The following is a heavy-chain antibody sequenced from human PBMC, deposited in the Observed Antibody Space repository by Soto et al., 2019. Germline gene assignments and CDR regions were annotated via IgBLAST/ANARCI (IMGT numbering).Heavy chain of an antibody. CDR1: GGSISSGDYY. D-gene: IGHD5-12*01. J-gene: IGHJ4*02. Sequence: QVQLQESGPGLVKPSQTLSLTCTVSGGSISSGDYYWSWIRQPPGKGLEWIGYIYFSGTTDYNPSLKNRITISVDPSKNQFNLKLSSVTVADTEVYYCASSTRGYSGHWGQGTLGTVSS. CDR3: ASSTRGYSGH. CDR2: IYFSGTT. V-gene: IGHV4-30-4*01.